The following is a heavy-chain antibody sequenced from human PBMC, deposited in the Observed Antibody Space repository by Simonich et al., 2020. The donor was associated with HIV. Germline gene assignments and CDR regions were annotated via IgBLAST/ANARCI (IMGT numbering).Heavy chain of an antibody. CDR2: INHRGNT. D-gene: IGHD3-10*01. Sequence: QVQLQQWGAGLLKPSETLSLTCAVYGGSFSGYYWSWVHQPPGKGLEWVGEINHRGNTNYNPSLKSRVTISVDTSKNQFSLKLSSVTAADTAVYYCAREFVYYGSGLSPSWFDPWGQGTLVTVSS. CDR3: AREFVYYGSGLSPSWFDP. CDR1: GGSFSGYY. J-gene: IGHJ5*02. V-gene: IGHV4-34*01.